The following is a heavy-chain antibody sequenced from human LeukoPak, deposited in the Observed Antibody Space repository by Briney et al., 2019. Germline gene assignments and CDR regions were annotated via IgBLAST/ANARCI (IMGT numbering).Heavy chain of an antibody. CDR1: GYTFTGYY. J-gene: IGHJ4*02. D-gene: IGHD6-13*01. CDR3: ARVTAARPSNPLDY. Sequence: ASVKVSCKAPGYTFTGYYMHWVRQAPGQGLEWMGWINPNSGGTNYAQKFQGRVTMTRDTSISTAYMELSRLRSDDTAVYYCARVTAARPSNPLDYWGQGTLVTVSS. CDR2: INPNSGGT. V-gene: IGHV1-2*02.